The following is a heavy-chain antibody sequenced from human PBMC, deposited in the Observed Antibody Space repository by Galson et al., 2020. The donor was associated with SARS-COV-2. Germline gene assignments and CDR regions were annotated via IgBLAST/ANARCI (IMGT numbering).Heavy chain of an antibody. CDR1: GFTFSSYA. CDR3: AKDSAAHDILTGLSY. D-gene: IGHD3-9*01. V-gene: IGHV3-23*01. CDR2: ISGSGGST. J-gene: IGHJ4*02. Sequence: GESLKISCAASGFTFSSYAMSWVRQAPGKGLEWVSAISGSGGSTYYADSVKGRFTISRDNSKNTLYLQMNSLRAEDTAVYYCAKDSAAHDILTGLSYWGQGTLVTVSS.